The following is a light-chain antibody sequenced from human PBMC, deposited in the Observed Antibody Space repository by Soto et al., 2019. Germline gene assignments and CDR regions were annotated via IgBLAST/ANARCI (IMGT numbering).Light chain of an antibody. CDR2: GPS. CDR3: QQYGGSPLIT. Sequence: EIVWTQSPGTLSLSPGESATLSCRAIQSIDSRNLAWYQQKPGQAPRLLIYGPSNRATGIPDRFSGSGSGTDFTLIINRLEPEDFAVYFCQQYGGSPLITFGQGTRLEIK. V-gene: IGKV3-20*01. CDR1: QSIDSRN. J-gene: IGKJ5*01.